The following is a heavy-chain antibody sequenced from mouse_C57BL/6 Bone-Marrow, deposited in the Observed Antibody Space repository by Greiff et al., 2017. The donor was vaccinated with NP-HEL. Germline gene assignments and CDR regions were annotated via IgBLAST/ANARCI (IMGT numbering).Heavy chain of an antibody. V-gene: IGHV1-50*01. D-gene: IGHD1-1*01. CDR3: AIITTVVATRTTGFDY. J-gene: IGHJ2*01. Sequence: QVQLQQPGAELVKPGASVKLSCKASGYTFTSYWMQWVKQRPGQGLEWIGEIDPSDSYTNYNQKFKGKATLTVDTSSSTAYMQLSSLTSEDSAVYYCAIITTVVATRTTGFDYWGQGTTLTVSS. CDR1: GYTFTSYW. CDR2: IDPSDSYT.